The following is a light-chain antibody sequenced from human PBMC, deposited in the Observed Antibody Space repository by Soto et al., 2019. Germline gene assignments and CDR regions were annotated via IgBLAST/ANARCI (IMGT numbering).Light chain of an antibody. CDR1: GSNIGRNS. V-gene: IGLV1-44*01. CDR2: NNN. CDR3: AAWDDSLNGYV. Sequence: QPVLTQPPSASGTPGQRVTISCSGSGSNIGRNSVSWYQQLPGAAPKLLIYNNNQRPSGVPDRFSGSKSGASGFLAISGLQSGDAADYHCAAWDDSLNGYVFGSGTKLTVL. J-gene: IGLJ1*01.